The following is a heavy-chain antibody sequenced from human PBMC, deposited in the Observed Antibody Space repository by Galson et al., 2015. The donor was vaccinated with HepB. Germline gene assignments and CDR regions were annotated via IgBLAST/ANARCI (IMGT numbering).Heavy chain of an antibody. V-gene: IGHV3-9*01. CDR2: ITWDGGSA. J-gene: IGHJ4*02. CDR3: AKEAFDSSGHYFEYFDS. D-gene: IGHD3-22*01. CDR1: GFTFDDSA. Sequence: CLRLSCAAAGFTFDDSAMHWVQQAPGKRLEGIPYITWDGGSAGNEDSVKGRFTVSRDNAKNSLYLQMNSLRVEDTAFYYCAKEAFDSSGHYFEYFDSWGQGTLVTVSS.